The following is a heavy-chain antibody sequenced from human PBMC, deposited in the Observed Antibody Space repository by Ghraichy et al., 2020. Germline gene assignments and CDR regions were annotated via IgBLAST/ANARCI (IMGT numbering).Heavy chain of an antibody. CDR3: ARADYGDFTEEFIDY. J-gene: IGHJ4*02. V-gene: IGHV3-30*04. CDR1: GFTFSSYA. D-gene: IGHD4-17*01. CDR2: ISYDGSNK. Sequence: GGSLRLSCAASGFTFSSYAMHWVRQAPGKGLEWVAVISYDGSNKYYADSVKGRFTISRDNSKNTLYLQMNSLRAEDTAVYYCARADYGDFTEEFIDYWGQGTLVTVSS.